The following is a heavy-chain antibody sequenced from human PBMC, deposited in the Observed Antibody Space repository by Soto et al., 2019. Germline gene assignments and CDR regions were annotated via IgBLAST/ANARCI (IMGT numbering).Heavy chain of an antibody. CDR1: GFTFSSYS. J-gene: IGHJ4*02. V-gene: IGHV3-48*01. CDR3: ARAGDFWSGYQHAY. CDR2: ISSSSSTI. D-gene: IGHD3-3*01. Sequence: EVQLVESGGGLVQPGGSLRLSCAASGFTFSSYSMNWVRHAPGKGLEWVSYISSSSSTIYYADSVKGRFTISRDNAKNSLYLQMNSLRAEDTAVYYCARAGDFWSGYQHAYWGQGTLVTVSS.